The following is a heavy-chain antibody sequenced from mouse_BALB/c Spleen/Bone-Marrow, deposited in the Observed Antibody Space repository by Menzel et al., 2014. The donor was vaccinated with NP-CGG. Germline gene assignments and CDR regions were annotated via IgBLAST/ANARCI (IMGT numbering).Heavy chain of an antibody. CDR1: GYSITSGFA. Sequence: EVKLMESGPGLVKPSQSLSLPCTVTGYSITSGFAWNWIRQFPGNNLEWMGYISSSGRTSYHPSLKGRISITRDTSKNQFFLQLNSVTTEDTATYYCARSGNFFDYWGQGTTLTVSS. J-gene: IGHJ2*01. D-gene: IGHD1-3*01. V-gene: IGHV3-2*02. CDR2: ISSSGRT. CDR3: ARSGNFFDY.